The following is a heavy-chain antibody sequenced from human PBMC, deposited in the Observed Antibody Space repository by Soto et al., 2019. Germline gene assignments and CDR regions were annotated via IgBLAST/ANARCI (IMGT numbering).Heavy chain of an antibody. CDR1: GGNFSSYG. V-gene: IGHV1-18*01. CDR3: ARERAYGSGSYLPRWFAP. CDR2: ISADNGNT. Sequence: GASVKVSCKASGGNFSSYGISWERLAPGQGLEWMGWISADNGNTSYAQKLQGRVTMTTDTSTSTAYMELRCLRSDDTAVYYCARERAYGSGSYLPRWFAPWGQGTLGTVSS. J-gene: IGHJ5*02. D-gene: IGHD3-10*01.